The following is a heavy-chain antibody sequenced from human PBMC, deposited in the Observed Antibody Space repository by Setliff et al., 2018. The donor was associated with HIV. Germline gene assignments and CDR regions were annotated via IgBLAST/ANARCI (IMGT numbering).Heavy chain of an antibody. Sequence: SETLSLTCSVSGGSISSYYWSWIRQPPGKGLEWIGDIYYSGSTNYNPSLKSRVTISVDTSKNQFSLKLSSVTAADTAVYYCARDDDKLFDYWGQGALVTVSS. CDR3: ARDDDKLFDY. J-gene: IGHJ4*02. V-gene: IGHV4-59*01. D-gene: IGHD3-22*01. CDR1: GGSISSYY. CDR2: IYYSGST.